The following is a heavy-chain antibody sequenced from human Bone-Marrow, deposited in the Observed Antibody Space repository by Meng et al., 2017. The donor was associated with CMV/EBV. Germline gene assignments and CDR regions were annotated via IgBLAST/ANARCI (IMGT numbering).Heavy chain of an antibody. Sequence: GSLRLSCTVSGGSISSYYWSWIRQPPGKGLEWIGYIYYSGSTNYNPSLKSRVTISVDTSKNQFSLKLSSVTAADTAVYYCARDGWENYYGSGSFLDYWGQGTRVTVSS. CDR2: IYYSGST. D-gene: IGHD3-10*01. J-gene: IGHJ4*02. CDR3: ARDGWENYYGSGSFLDY. CDR1: GGSISSYY. V-gene: IGHV4-59*12.